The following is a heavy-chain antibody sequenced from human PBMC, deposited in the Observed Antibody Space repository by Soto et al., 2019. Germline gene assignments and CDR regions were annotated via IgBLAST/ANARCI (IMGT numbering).Heavy chain of an antibody. V-gene: IGHV3-53*04. Sequence: EVQLVESGGGLVQPGGSLRLSCAASGFTVSSNYMSWVRQAPGKGLEWVSVIYSGGSTYYADSVKGRFTISRHNSKNPLYHQMNRLRAVDTAVYYCARATYYYGSGSYHDALDIWGQGTMVTVCS. CDR1: GFTVSSNY. J-gene: IGHJ3*02. D-gene: IGHD3-10*01. CDR3: ARATYYYGSGSYHDALDI. CDR2: IYSGGST.